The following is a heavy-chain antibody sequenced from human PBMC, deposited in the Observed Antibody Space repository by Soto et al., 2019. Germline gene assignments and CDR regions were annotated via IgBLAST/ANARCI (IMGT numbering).Heavy chain of an antibody. CDR3: AREGPLVVRGVIPSWFDP. CDR1: VGSISSYY. D-gene: IGHD3-10*01. Sequence: SETLSLTCTVSVGSISSYYWSWIRQPPGKGLEWIGYIYYSGSTNYNPSLKSRVTISVDTSKNQFSLKLSSVTAADTAVYYCAREGPLVVRGVIPSWFDPWGQGTLVTVSS. CDR2: IYYSGST. V-gene: IGHV4-59*01. J-gene: IGHJ5*02.